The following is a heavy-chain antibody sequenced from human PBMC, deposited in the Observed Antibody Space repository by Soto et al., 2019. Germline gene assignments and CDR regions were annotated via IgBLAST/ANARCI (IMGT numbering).Heavy chain of an antibody. D-gene: IGHD6-19*01. V-gene: IGHV1-24*01. CDR1: GYTLTELS. CDR3: ATGTVAEPQPYYYGMDV. J-gene: IGHJ6*02. Sequence: ASVKVSCKVSGYTLTELSMHWVRQAPGKGLEWMGGFDPEDGETIYAQKFQGRVTMTEDTSTDTAYMELSSLRSEDTAVYYCATGTVAEPQPYYYGMDVWGQGTTVTVSS. CDR2: FDPEDGET.